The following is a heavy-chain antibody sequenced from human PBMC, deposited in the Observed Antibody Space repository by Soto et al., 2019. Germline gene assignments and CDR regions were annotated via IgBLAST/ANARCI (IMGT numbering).Heavy chain of an antibody. CDR1: GGSISSSNYY. CDR2: IYYSGST. J-gene: IGHJ6*02. V-gene: IGHV4-39*01. CDR3: ARHPCASSYGSGSYSDV. Sequence: QLQLQESGPGLVKPSETLSLTCTVSGGSISSSNYYWGWIRQPPGKGLKWIGTIYYSGSTYYNPALKNRVPLSVDTSRNQFSLKLSSVPAADTAVYYCARHPCASSYGSGSYSDVWGQGTTVTVSS. D-gene: IGHD3-10*01.